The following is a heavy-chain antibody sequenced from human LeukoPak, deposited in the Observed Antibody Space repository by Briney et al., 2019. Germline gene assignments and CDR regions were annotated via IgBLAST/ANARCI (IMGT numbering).Heavy chain of an antibody. CDR1: GGTFSSYA. CDR2: IIPIFGTA. V-gene: IGHV1-69*13. CDR3: AREGGDYYDSSGYYRGLLDY. D-gene: IGHD3-22*01. Sequence: SVKVSCKASGGTFSSYAISWVRQAPGQGLEWMGGIIPIFGTANYAQKFQGRVTITADESTSTAYMELSSLRSEDTAVYYCAREGGDYYDSSGYYRGLLDYWGQGTLVTVSS. J-gene: IGHJ4*02.